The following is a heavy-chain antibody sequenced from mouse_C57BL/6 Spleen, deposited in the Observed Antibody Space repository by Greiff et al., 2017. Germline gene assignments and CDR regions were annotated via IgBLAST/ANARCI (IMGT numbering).Heavy chain of an antibody. CDR3: ARGDYYGSRGFDY. Sequence: VQLQQSGAELVRPGPSVKMSCKASGYTFTNYWIGWAKQRPGHGLEWIGDIYPGGGYTNYNEKFKGKATLTADKSSSTAYMQFSSLTSEDSAIYYCARGDYYGSRGFDYWGQGTTLTVSS. CDR2: IYPGGGYT. D-gene: IGHD1-1*01. J-gene: IGHJ2*01. CDR1: GYTFTNYW. V-gene: IGHV1-63*01.